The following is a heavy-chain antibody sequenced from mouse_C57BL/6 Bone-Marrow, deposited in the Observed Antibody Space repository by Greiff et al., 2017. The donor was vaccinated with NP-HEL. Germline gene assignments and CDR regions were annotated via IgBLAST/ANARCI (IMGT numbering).Heavy chain of an antibody. V-gene: IGHV2-2*01. CDR1: GFSLTSYG. Sequence: QVQLKESGPGLVQPSQSLSITCTVSGFSLTSYGVHWVRQSPGKGLEWLGVIWSGGSTDYNAAFISRLSISKDNSKSQVFFKMNSLQAEDTAIYYCARKGSGFDYWGQGTTLTVSS. J-gene: IGHJ2*01. CDR2: IWSGGST. CDR3: ARKGSGFDY.